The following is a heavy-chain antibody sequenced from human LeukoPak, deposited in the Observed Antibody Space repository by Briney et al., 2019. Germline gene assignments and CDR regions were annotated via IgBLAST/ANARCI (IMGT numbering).Heavy chain of an antibody. CDR1: GDSISNYD. CDR2: VYISGST. V-gene: IGHV4-4*07. Sequence: KASETLSLTCTVSGDSISNYDWSWIPRPAGKGLEWIGRVYISGSTNYNPSLKSRVSMSVDTSKNQFSLRLSSVTAADTAVYYCARRNAENAFDIWGQGTMVTVSS. J-gene: IGHJ3*02. CDR3: ARRNAENAFDI. D-gene: IGHD2-2*01.